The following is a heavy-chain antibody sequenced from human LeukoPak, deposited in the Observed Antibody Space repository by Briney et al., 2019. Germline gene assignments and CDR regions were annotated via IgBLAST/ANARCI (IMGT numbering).Heavy chain of an antibody. CDR1: GFAVSSNY. V-gene: IGHV3-53*05. J-gene: IGHJ5*02. Sequence: PGGSLRLSCAVSGFAVSSNYMTWVRQAPGKGLEWVSVIYSGGSTYYADSVKGRFTISRDNPKNTLYLQMNSLRAEDTAVYYCARVDYYDSSGYLPWGQGTLVTVSS. CDR2: IYSGGST. D-gene: IGHD3-22*01. CDR3: ARVDYYDSSGYLP.